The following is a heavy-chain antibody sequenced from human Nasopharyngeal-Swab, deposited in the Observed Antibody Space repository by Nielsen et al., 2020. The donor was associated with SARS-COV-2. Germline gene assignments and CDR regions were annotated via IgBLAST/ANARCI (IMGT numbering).Heavy chain of an antibody. CDR3: ARGGPGYYDFWSGPQGYYYGMDV. D-gene: IGHD3-3*01. V-gene: IGHV3-11*01. Sequence: GGSLRLSCAASGFTFSDYYMSWIRQAPGKGLEWVSYISSSGSTIYYADSVKGRFTISRDNAKNSLYLQVNSLRAEDTAVYYCARGGPGYYDFWSGPQGYYYGMDVWGQGTTVTVSS. CDR1: GFTFSDYY. CDR2: ISSSGSTI. J-gene: IGHJ6*02.